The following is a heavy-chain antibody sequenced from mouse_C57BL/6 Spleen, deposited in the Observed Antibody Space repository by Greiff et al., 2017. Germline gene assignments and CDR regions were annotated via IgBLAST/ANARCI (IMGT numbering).Heavy chain of an antibody. J-gene: IGHJ2*01. Sequence: VQLQQPGAELVKPGASVKLSCKASGYTFTSYWMHWVKQRPGRGLEWIGRIDPNSGGTKYNEKFKSKATLPVDKPSSTAYMQLSSLSSEDSAVCYCARSSTVAYYFDYWGQGTTLTVSS. D-gene: IGHD1-1*01. CDR1: GYTFTSYW. CDR2: IDPNSGGT. CDR3: ARSSTVAYYFDY. V-gene: IGHV1-72*01.